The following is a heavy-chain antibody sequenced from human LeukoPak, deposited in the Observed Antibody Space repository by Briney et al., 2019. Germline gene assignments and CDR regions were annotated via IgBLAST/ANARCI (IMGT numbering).Heavy chain of an antibody. V-gene: IGHV4-39*01. J-gene: IGHJ4*02. CDR2: FYYSGST. CDR3: ARLGGTYYGDFDS. Sequence: SETLSLTCTVSGGSLSSSSYYWGWLRQPPGKGLEWIGSFYYSGSTYYNPSLKSRVTISLDTSKTQFSLRLSSVTAADTALYYCARLGGTYYGDFDSWGQGTLVTVSS. D-gene: IGHD1-26*01. CDR1: GGSLSSSSYY.